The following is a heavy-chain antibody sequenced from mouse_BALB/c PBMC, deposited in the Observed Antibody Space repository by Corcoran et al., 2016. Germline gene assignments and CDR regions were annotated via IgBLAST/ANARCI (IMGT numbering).Heavy chain of an antibody. D-gene: IGHD1-2*01. CDR2: SWWDDDK. V-gene: IGHV8-8*01. J-gene: IGHJ4*01. Sequence: QVPLNESGPGILKPSQLLSLICSFSGFSLSTSGMGVGWLRQPSGKGLEWLAHSWWDDDKYFNPSLKSQLTIAKDTSRNQVFLKITSVDTADTATYYCARSGTTALYYARDYWGQGTSVTVSS. CDR3: ARSGTTALYYARDY. CDR1: GFSLSTSGMG.